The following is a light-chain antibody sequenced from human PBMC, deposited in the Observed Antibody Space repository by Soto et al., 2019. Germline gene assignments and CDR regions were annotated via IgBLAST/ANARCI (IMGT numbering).Light chain of an antibody. CDR1: SSDIGAYDY. Sequence: QSVLTQPASLSGSPGQSITISCTGTSSDIGAYDYVSWFQQHPGKAPKLMISEVNNRPSGVSNRFSGSKSGNTAYLAISGLQAEDEADYYCCSYAGSKIFFVFGTGTKVTVL. CDR3: CSYAGSKIFFV. V-gene: IGLV2-14*01. J-gene: IGLJ1*01. CDR2: EVN.